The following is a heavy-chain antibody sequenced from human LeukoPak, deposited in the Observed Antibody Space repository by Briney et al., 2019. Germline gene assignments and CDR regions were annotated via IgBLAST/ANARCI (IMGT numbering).Heavy chain of an antibody. CDR3: AKVRAGYSYGYPSDY. CDR1: GFTFSSYG. CDR2: ISGSGGST. Sequence: GGSLRLSCAASGFTFSSYGMSWVRQAPGKGLEWVSAISGSGGSTYYADSVKGRFTISRDNSKNTLYLQMNSLRAEDTAVYYCAKVRAGYSYGYPSDYWGQGTLVTVSS. D-gene: IGHD5-18*01. J-gene: IGHJ4*02. V-gene: IGHV3-23*01.